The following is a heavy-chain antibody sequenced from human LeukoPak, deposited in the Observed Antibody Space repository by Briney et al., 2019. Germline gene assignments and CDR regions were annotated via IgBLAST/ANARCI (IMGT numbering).Heavy chain of an antibody. Sequence: PSETLSLTCAVYGGSFSGYYWSWIRQPPGKGLEWIGEINHSGSTNYNPSLKSRVTISVDTSKNQFSLKLSSVTAADTAVYYCASRLGYCSGGSCYGGYFDYWGQGTLVTVSS. CDR1: GGSFSGYY. CDR2: INHSGST. D-gene: IGHD2-15*01. V-gene: IGHV4-34*01. J-gene: IGHJ4*02. CDR3: ASRLGYCSGGSCYGGYFDY.